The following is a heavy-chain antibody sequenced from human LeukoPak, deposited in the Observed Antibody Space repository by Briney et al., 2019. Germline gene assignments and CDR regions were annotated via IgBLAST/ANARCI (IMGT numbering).Heavy chain of an antibody. J-gene: IGHJ3*02. CDR3: AKDRPYYYDSSGYEAFDI. CDR2: IGGSGDST. Sequence: GGSPRLSCAASGFTFSSYAMTWVRQAPGKGLEWVSTIGGSGDSTYYADSVKGRFTISRDNSKNTLYLQMNTLRAEDTAVYYCAKDRPYYYDSSGYEAFDIWGQGTLVTDSP. V-gene: IGHV3-23*01. CDR1: GFTFSSYA. D-gene: IGHD3-22*01.